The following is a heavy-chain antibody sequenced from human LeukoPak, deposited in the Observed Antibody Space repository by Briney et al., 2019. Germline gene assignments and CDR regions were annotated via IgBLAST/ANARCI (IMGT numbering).Heavy chain of an antibody. CDR1: GFTFSSYA. Sequence: GGSLRLSCAASGFTFSSYAMHWVRQAPGKGLEWVAVISYDGSNKYYADSVKGRFTISRDNSKNTLYLQMNSLRAEDTAVYYCVREPFQQIVVVMYYFDYWGQGTLVTVSS. J-gene: IGHJ4*02. V-gene: IGHV3-30*04. CDR3: VREPFQQIVVVMYYFDY. CDR2: ISYDGSNK. D-gene: IGHD3-22*01.